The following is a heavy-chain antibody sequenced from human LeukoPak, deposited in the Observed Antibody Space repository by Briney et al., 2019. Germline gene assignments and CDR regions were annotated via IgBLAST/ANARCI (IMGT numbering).Heavy chain of an antibody. Sequence: SETLSLTCTVSGGSISSSSYYWSWIRQPPGKGLEWIGEINHSGSTNYNPSLKSRVTISVDTSKNQFSLKLSSVTAADTAVYYCARGLKVVRYDILTGYYNSGGQLDYWGQGTLVTVSS. V-gene: IGHV4-39*07. J-gene: IGHJ4*02. D-gene: IGHD3-9*01. CDR3: ARGLKVVRYDILTGYYNSGGQLDY. CDR1: GGSISSSSYY. CDR2: INHSGST.